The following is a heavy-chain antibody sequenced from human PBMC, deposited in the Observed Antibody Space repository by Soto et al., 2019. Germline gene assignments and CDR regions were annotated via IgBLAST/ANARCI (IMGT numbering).Heavy chain of an antibody. CDR1: GYTYTSYA. D-gene: IGHD3-3*01. Sequence: ASVQVSFTASGYTYTSYAMHLVRQAPGQRLEWMGWINAGNGNTKYSQKFQGRVTITRDTSASTAYMELSSLRSEDTAVYYCARGFWSGYYYYYYMNVWGKGTTVTVSS. V-gene: IGHV1-3*01. CDR3: ARGFWSGYYYYYYMNV. CDR2: INAGNGNT. J-gene: IGHJ6*03.